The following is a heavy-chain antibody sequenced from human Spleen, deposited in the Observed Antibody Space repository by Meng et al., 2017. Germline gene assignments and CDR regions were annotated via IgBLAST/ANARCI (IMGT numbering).Heavy chain of an antibody. CDR2: IYHSGST. Sequence: SETLSLTCTVSGYSISSGYYWGWIRQPPGKGLEWIGSIYHSGSTYYNPSLKSRVTISVDTSKNQFSLKLSSVTAADTAVYYCATEGHYYGSGVDYWGQGTLVTVSS. D-gene: IGHD3-10*01. CDR3: ATEGHYYGSGVDY. V-gene: IGHV4-38-2*02. J-gene: IGHJ4*02. CDR1: GYSISSGYY.